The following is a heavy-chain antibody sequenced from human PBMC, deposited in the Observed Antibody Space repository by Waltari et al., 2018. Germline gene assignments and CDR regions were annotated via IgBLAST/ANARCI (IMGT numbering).Heavy chain of an antibody. V-gene: IGHV4-34*01. J-gene: IGHJ4*02. D-gene: IGHD3-22*01. Sequence: QVQLQQWGAGLLKPSETLSLTCAVDGGSFGGYSWTWSRQPPGKGLEWMGEINNSGSTNYNPSRKSRVTISVDTSKNQFSLKLSSVTAADTAVYYCARGNYYDSSGYFVVAYFDYWGQGTLVTVSS. CDR1: GGSFGGYS. CDR2: INNSGST. CDR3: ARGNYYDSSGYFVVAYFDY.